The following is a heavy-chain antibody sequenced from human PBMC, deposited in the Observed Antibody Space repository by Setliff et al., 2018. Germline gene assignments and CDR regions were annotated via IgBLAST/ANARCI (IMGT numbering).Heavy chain of an antibody. CDR3: ARHPYYYGSGTYLDNNNRWFDP. CDR2: IYPGDSDI. CDR1: GYSFTNYW. J-gene: IGHJ5*02. D-gene: IGHD3-10*01. V-gene: IGHV5-51*01. Sequence: GESLKISCEGSGYSFTNYWIAWVRQMPGKGLEWMGIIYPGDSDIRYSPSFQGQVTFSVDKSITTAYLQWSSLRASDTAIYYCARHPYYYGSGTYLDNNNRWFDPWGQGTLVTVSS.